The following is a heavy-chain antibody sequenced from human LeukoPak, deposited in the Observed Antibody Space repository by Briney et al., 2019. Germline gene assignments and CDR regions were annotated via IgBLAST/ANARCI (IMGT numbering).Heavy chain of an antibody. D-gene: IGHD6-19*01. V-gene: IGHV1-46*01. CDR2: INPSGGST. Sequence: ASVKVSCKASGYTFTSYYMHWVRQAPGQGLEWMGIINPSGGSTSYAQKFQGRVTMTRDTSTSTVYMELSSLRSEDTAVYYCARGSDGVAVAEWPFDYWGQGTLVTVSS. CDR3: ARGSDGVAVAEWPFDY. CDR1: GYTFTSYY. J-gene: IGHJ4*02.